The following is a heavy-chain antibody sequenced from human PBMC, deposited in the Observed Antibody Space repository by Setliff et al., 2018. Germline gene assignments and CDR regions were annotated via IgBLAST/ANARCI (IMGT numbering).Heavy chain of an antibody. CDR1: GYTFEYFG. J-gene: IGHJ6*02. CDR3: AKEPALSLTESIRRSYYDYALDV. V-gene: IGHV1-18*01. Sequence: ASVKVSCKASGYTFEYFGISWVRQAPGQGLEWMGWISGHNGKTNIAQKFQGRLTMTTDTTTAYMELWSLTSDDTAIYFCAKEPALSLTESIRRSYYDYALDVWGQGTTGTSP. CDR2: ISGHNGKT. D-gene: IGHD3-10*01.